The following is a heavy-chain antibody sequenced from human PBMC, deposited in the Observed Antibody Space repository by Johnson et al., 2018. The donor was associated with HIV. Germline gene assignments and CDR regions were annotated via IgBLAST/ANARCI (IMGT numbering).Heavy chain of an antibody. CDR3: TTAGSSGSAHAFDI. V-gene: IGHV3-53*01. D-gene: IGHD3-22*01. CDR2: IYSGGST. Sequence: VQLVESGGGVVQPGRSLRLSCAASGFTVSSNYMSWVRQAPGKGLEWVSVIYSGGSTYYADSVKGRFTISRDNSKNTLYLQMNSLKIEDTATYYCTTAGSSGSAHAFDIWGQGTMVTVSS. J-gene: IGHJ3*02. CDR1: GFTVSSNY.